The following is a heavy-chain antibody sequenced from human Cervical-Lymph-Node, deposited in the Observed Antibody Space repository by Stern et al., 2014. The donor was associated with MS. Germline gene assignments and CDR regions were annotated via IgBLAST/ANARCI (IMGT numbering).Heavy chain of an antibody. Sequence: QVTLRESGPTLVKPTQTLTLTCTFSGFSLNTSGVGGAWISPPPGKALEWLSLFSWGDDKHYTSSPENRIPLTHETSKNPVLLQMTNMDPVDTATYYCAHKRVWLDPWGQGTLVTVSS. CDR1: GFSLNTSGVG. V-gene: IGHV2-5*02. J-gene: IGHJ5*02. CDR3: AHKRVWLDP. CDR2: FSWGDDK.